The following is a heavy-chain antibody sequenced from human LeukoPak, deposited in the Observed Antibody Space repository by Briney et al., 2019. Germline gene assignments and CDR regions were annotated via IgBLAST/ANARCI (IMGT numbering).Heavy chain of an antibody. J-gene: IGHJ6*03. V-gene: IGHV4-34*01. Sequence: PSETLSLTCAVYGGSFSGYYWSWIRQPPGKGLKWIGEINHSGSTNYNPSLKSRVTISVDTSKNQFSLKLSSVTAADTAVYYCARAQASITIFGVVIKPRGYYYYMDVWGKGTTVTVSS. CDR2: INHSGST. D-gene: IGHD3-3*01. CDR1: GGSFSGYY. CDR3: ARAQASITIFGVVIKPRGYYYYMDV.